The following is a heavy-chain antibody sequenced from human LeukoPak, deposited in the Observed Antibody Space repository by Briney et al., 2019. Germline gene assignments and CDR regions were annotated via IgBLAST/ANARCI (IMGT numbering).Heavy chain of an antibody. CDR1: GFTFSSYS. CDR2: INHSGST. D-gene: IGHD3-9*01. Sequence: GSLRLSCAASGFTFSSYSMNWVRQPPGKGLEWIGEINHSGSTNYNPSLKSRVTISVDTSKNQFSLKLSSVTAADTAVYYCARVDPYDILTGYYSFIIDYWGQGTLVTVSS. V-gene: IGHV4-34*01. J-gene: IGHJ4*02. CDR3: ARVDPYDILTGYYSFIIDY.